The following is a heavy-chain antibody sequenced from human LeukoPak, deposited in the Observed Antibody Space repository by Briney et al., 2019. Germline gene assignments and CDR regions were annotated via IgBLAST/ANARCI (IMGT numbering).Heavy chain of an antibody. CDR1: GFTYSNAW. CDR3: TTDLYSSSRTSPYYFDY. V-gene: IGHV3-15*01. J-gene: IGHJ4*02. D-gene: IGHD6-13*01. Sequence: GGSLRLSCAASGFTYSNAWMSWVRQAPGKGLEWVGRIKSKTDGGTTDYAAPVKGRFTISRDDSKNTLYLQMNSLKTEDTAVYYCTTDLYSSSRTSPYYFDYWGQGTLVTVSS. CDR2: IKSKTDGGTT.